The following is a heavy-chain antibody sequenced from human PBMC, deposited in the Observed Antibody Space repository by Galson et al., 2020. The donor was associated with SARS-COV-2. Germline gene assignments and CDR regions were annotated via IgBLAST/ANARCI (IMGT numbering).Heavy chain of an antibody. D-gene: IGHD2-2*01. Sequence: GGSLRLSCAASGFTFSRYGMHWVCQAPGKGLEWVALIWYDGSNKYYADSVKGRFTISRDNSKNTLYLQMNSLRAEDTAVYYCAKNHDCSSTSCYLDYWGQGTLVTVSS. V-gene: IGHV3-33*06. CDR2: IWYDGSNK. CDR3: AKNHDCSSTSCYLDY. J-gene: IGHJ4*02. CDR1: GFTFSRYG.